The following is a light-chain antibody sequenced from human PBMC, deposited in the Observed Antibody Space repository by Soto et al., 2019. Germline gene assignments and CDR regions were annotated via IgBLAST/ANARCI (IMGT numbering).Light chain of an antibody. V-gene: IGLV1-44*01. Sequence: QSVLTQPPSASGTPGQRVAISCSGSSSNIGSQTVNWYQQLPGTAPKLLIYGNDQRPSGVPDRFSGSKSGTSASLAISGLQSEDEVDYYCAAWDDSLNGPVFGGGTKVTVL. CDR2: GND. CDR3: AAWDDSLNGPV. J-gene: IGLJ3*02. CDR1: SSNIGSQT.